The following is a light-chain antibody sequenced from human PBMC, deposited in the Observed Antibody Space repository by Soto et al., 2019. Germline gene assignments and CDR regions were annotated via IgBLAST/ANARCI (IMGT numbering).Light chain of an antibody. CDR1: SSNIGAGYD. J-gene: IGLJ2*01. V-gene: IGLV1-40*01. CDR3: QSYDSSLSGSV. Sequence: QSVLTQPPSVSGAPGQRVAISCTGSSSNIGAGYDVHWYQLLPGTAPKLLIYGNTNRPSGVPDRFSGSQSGTSASLAITGLQAEDEADYFCQSYDSSLSGSVFGGGTKLTVL. CDR2: GNT.